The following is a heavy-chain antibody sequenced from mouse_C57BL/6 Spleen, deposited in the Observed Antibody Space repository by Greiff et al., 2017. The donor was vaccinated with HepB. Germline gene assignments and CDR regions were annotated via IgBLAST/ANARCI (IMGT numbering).Heavy chain of an antibody. CDR3: ARQEGGAMDY. CDR1: GFTFSSYT. Sequence: EVQGVESGGGLVKPGGSLKLSCAASGFTFSSYTMSWVRQTPEKRLEWVATISGGGGNTYYPDSVKGRFTISRDNAKNTLYLQMSSLRSEDTALYYCARQEGGAMDYWGQGTSVTVSS. V-gene: IGHV5-9*01. CDR2: ISGGGGNT. J-gene: IGHJ4*01.